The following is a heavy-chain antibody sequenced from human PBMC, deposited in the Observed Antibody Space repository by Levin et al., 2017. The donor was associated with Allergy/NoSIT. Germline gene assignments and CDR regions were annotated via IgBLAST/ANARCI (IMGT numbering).Heavy chain of an antibody. J-gene: IGHJ6*02. CDR1: GYTFTSYD. CDR3: ARGVGAAMVTGYYYYGMDV. D-gene: IGHD5-18*01. V-gene: IGHV1-8*01. CDR2: MNPNSGNT. Sequence: GASVKVSCKASGYTFTSYDINWVRQATGQGLEWMGWMNPNSGNTGYAQKFQGRVTMTRNTSISTAYMELSSLRSEDTAVYYCARGVGAAMVTGYYYYGMDVWGQGTTVTVSS.